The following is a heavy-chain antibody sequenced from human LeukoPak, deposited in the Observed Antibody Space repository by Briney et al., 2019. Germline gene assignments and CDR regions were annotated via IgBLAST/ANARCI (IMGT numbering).Heavy chain of an antibody. CDR3: AKDSDYYGSGSYYNFDY. CDR1: GFTFSSYG. CDR2: ISYDGSNK. V-gene: IGHV3-30*18. Sequence: GGSLRLFCAASGFTFSSYGMHWVRQDPGKGLEWVAGISYDGSNKYYADSVKGRFTISRDNSKNTLYLQMNSLRAEDTAVYYCAKDSDYYGSGSYYNFDYWGQGTLVTVSS. J-gene: IGHJ4*02. D-gene: IGHD3-10*01.